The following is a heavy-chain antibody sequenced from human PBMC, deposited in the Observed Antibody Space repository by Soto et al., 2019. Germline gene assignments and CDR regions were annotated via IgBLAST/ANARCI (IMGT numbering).Heavy chain of an antibody. CDR1: GFSLSTSGVG. V-gene: IGHV2-5*01. CDR3: AHSLCRGYKAWFDP. Sequence: QITLKESGPTRVKPTHTLTLTGTFSGFSLSTSGVGVGWIRQPPGKALEWLALIYWYDDKSYNPSPKTMLTNTKDTSKSQVVLTMTNMDPVDTATYYGAHSLCRGYKAWFDPWGQGTLVTVSS. J-gene: IGHJ5*02. CDR2: IYWYDDK. D-gene: IGHD3-22*01.